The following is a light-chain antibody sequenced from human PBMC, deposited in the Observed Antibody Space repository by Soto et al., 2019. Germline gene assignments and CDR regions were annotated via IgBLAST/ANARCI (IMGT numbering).Light chain of an antibody. V-gene: IGKV3-15*01. J-gene: IGKJ4*01. Sequence: EKVMTQSPATLSVSPGERATLSCRASQNVKTRLAWYQQKPGQAPRLLIYDAFTRATGIPARFSGSASGTDFTLTISSLQSEDFAVYYCQQYDEWPLTFGVGTKVEIK. CDR2: DAF. CDR1: QNVKTR. CDR3: QQYDEWPLT.